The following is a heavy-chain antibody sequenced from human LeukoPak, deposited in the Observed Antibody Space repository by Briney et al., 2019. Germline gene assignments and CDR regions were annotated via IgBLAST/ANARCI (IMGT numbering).Heavy chain of an antibody. Sequence: ASVKVSCKASGYTFTGYYMHWVRQAPGQGLEWMGWINPNSGGTNYAQKFQGRVTMTRDTSISTAYMELSRLRSDDTAVYCCARDVVRAAKLELNWFDPWGQGTLVTVSS. CDR3: ARDVVRAAKLELNWFDP. V-gene: IGHV1-2*02. CDR2: INPNSGGT. CDR1: GYTFTGYY. D-gene: IGHD1-7*01. J-gene: IGHJ5*02.